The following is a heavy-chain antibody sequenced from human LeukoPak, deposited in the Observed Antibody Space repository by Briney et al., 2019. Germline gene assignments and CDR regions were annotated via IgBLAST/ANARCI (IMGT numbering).Heavy chain of an antibody. CDR3: AKLAKYFYGSETYFFFEH. CDR2: INQDGTEK. CDR1: GFSFTTYW. Sequence: GESLRVSCAASGFSFTTYWMGWVRQAPGKGLEWVANINQDGTEKYYVDSVKGRFTISRDNAKNSLYLQMNSLRVEDTAVYYCAKLAKYFYGSETYFFFEHWGQGTPVTASS. V-gene: IGHV3-7*01. J-gene: IGHJ4*02. D-gene: IGHD3-10*01.